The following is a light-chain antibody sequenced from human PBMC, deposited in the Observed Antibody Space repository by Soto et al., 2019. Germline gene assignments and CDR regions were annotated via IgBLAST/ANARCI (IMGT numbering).Light chain of an antibody. CDR1: AWTKRY. CDR2: KDT. Sequence: SYELTQPPSVSVSPGQTARITCAGDAWTKRYAYGYQQKPGQGPVLVTFKDTERPSGIPDRFSGSSPGTIVTLTISGVQAEDEADYHCQSSDSSGIYPVVFGGGTKLTVL. CDR3: QSSDSSGIYPVV. V-gene: IGLV3-25*03. J-gene: IGLJ2*01.